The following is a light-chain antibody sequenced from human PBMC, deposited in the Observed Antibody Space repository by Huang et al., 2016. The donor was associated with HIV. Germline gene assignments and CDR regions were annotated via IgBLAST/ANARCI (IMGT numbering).Light chain of an antibody. CDR1: QNITIN. J-gene: IGKJ1*01. CDR2: DVS. Sequence: EVVLSQSPATLSLSPGERATLSCRASQNITINLGWYQQKPGQAPTLLIHDVSERAAGVPDRISGSGSGTDFTLSIDSLKPEDLGTYYCQQHNDWPTFGQGTNLEIK. V-gene: IGKV3-11*01. CDR3: QQHNDWPT.